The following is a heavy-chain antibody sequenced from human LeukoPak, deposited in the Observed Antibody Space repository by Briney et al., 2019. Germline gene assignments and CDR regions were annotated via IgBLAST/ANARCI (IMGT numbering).Heavy chain of an antibody. CDR2: IKEDGSEK. J-gene: IGHJ4*02. CDR1: GCTFSSYW. V-gene: IGHV3-7*01. D-gene: IGHD3-10*01. Sequence: PGGSLRLSCAASGCTFSSYWMSWVRQAPGKGLEWMANIKEDGSEKYHVSSVRGRFTISRDNDKNSLYFQMNSLRAEDTAVYYCARLPLVSARYYFEYWGQGTLVTVSS. CDR3: ARLPLVSARYYFEY.